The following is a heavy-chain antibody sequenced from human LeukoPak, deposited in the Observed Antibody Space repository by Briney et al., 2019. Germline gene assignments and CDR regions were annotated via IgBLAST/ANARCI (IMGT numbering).Heavy chain of an antibody. CDR1: GYPFTTWE. CDR2: VHPNSGNT. J-gene: IGHJ5*02. V-gene: IGHV1-8*01. Sequence: ASVKVSCKTSGYPFTTWEINWLRQAAGQGLEWMEWVHPNSGNTAYAQKFQGRVTMTRDTSISTAYMELSGLRFDDTAVYFCARGPRNDPWGQGTLVTVSS. CDR3: ARGPRNDP. D-gene: IGHD1-14*01.